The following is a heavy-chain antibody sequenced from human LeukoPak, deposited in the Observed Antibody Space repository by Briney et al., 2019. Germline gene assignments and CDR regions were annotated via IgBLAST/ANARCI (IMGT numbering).Heavy chain of an antibody. CDR1: GFTFSDYY. J-gene: IGHJ4*02. Sequence: GGSLRLSCAASGFTFSDYYMSWIRQAPGKGLEWVSYISSSSSYTNYADSVKGRFTISRDNAKNSLYLQMNSLRAEDTAVYYCARDYDILTGYSNYDYGGQGTLVTVSA. CDR2: ISSSSSYT. D-gene: IGHD3-9*01. CDR3: ARDYDILTGYSNYDY. V-gene: IGHV3-11*05.